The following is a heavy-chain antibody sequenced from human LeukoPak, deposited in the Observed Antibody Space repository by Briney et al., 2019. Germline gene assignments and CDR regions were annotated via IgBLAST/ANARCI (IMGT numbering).Heavy chain of an antibody. CDR2: IYSSGST. D-gene: IGHD2-21*02. CDR1: GGSISGYY. J-gene: IGHJ4*02. V-gene: IGHV4-4*09. Sequence: PSETLSLTCTVSGGSISGYYWTWIRQPPGKGLEWIGYIYSSGSTNYNPSLKSQVTISVDTSKNQFSLKLSSVTAADTAVYYCYIVVVTAIDYWGQGTLVTVSS. CDR3: YIVVVTAIDY.